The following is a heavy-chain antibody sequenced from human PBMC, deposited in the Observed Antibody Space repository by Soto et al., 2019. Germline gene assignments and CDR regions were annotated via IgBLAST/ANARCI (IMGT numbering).Heavy chain of an antibody. CDR3: ARMGYNIGWYEDH. J-gene: IGHJ4*02. CDR2: IYYSGST. CDR1: GGSISSYY. V-gene: IGHV4-59*08. D-gene: IGHD6-19*01. Sequence: SETLSLTCTVSGGSISSYYWSWIRQPPGKGREWIGYIYYSGSTNYNPSLKSRVTISVDTSKNQFSLKLSSVTAADTATYYCARMGYNIGWYEDHWGQGTLVTVSS.